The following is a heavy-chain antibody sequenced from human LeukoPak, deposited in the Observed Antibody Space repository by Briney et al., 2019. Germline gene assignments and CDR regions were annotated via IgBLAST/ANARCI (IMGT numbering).Heavy chain of an antibody. CDR3: ARGRPFGGGFHLDY. D-gene: IGHD1-26*01. Sequence: SETLSLTCIISGDSSTSDSYYGGWVRQPPGKGLEWIGNIYYSGSTYYNPSLKSRVTMSVDTSKNQFFLKLSSVTAADTAVYYCARGRPFGGGFHLDYWGQGTLVTVSA. V-gene: IGHV4-39*02. J-gene: IGHJ4*02. CDR2: IYYSGST. CDR1: GDSSTSDSYY.